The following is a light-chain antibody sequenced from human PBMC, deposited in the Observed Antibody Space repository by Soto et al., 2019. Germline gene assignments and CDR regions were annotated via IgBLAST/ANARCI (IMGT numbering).Light chain of an antibody. CDR3: QQSYNTPRT. Sequence: DIPMTQSPSSLSASVGDRVTITCRASQSIRSYLNWYQQKPGKAPKILIYAASSLQSGVPSRFSGSGSGTDFTLTISSLQPEDFATYYCQQSYNTPRTFGQGTKVEIK. J-gene: IGKJ1*01. CDR2: AAS. V-gene: IGKV1-39*01. CDR1: QSIRSY.